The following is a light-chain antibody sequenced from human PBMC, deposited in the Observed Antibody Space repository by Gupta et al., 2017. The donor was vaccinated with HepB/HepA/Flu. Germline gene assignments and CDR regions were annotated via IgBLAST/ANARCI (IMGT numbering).Light chain of an antibody. Sequence: DIQMTQSPSSLSASVGDRVTITCQASQDISNYLNWYQQKPGKAPKLLIYDASNWETGVPSRFSGSGSGTDFTFTISSRQPEDIAPYYCHQYDNLPPLTFGEGTRLEIK. CDR3: HQYDNLPPLT. V-gene: IGKV1-33*01. J-gene: IGKJ5*01. CDR1: QDISNY. CDR2: DAS.